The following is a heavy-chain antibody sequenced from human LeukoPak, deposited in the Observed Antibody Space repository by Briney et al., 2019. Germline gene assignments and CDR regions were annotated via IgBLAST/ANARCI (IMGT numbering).Heavy chain of an antibody. CDR1: GFTFSNYG. V-gene: IGHV3-23*01. D-gene: IGHD5-24*01. J-gene: IGHJ4*02. CDR2: ISGSGDST. CDR3: AKEMVEMATIGISAWDY. Sequence: GGSLRLSCAASGFTFSNYGMSWVRQAPGKGLEWVSTISGSGDSTYYADSVKGRFTISRDNSKNTLYLQMNSLRAEDTAVYYCAKEMVEMATIGISAWDYWGQGTLVTVSS.